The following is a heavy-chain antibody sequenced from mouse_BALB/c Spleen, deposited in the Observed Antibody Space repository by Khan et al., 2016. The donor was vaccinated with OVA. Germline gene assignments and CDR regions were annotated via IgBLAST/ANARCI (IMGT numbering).Heavy chain of an antibody. Sequence: EVQLQESGPGLVKPSLSLSLTCTVTGYSITSEYAWNWIRQFPGNKLEWMGYIDYSGNTRFHPSLKSRTSITRDTVKNQFFLQLNSVTAEDTATYYCARKDYYDYDPFPYWGQGTLVTVSA. CDR3: ARKDYYDYDPFPY. J-gene: IGHJ3*01. CDR1: GYSITSEYA. D-gene: IGHD2-4*01. V-gene: IGHV3-2*02. CDR2: IDYSGNT.